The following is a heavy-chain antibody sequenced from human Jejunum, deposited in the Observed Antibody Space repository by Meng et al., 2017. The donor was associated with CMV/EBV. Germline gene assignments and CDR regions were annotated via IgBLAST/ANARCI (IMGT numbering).Heavy chain of an antibody. Sequence: GSISISSSSCVLIRQPPGKGLELIGSIYYSVITYYNPSLKSRVTISVDTSKNQFSLKLSSVTAADTAVYYCARHRGIAARPTYFDYWGQGTLVTVSS. CDR2: IYYSVIT. CDR1: GSISISSSS. CDR3: ARHRGIAARPTYFDY. J-gene: IGHJ4*02. V-gene: IGHV4-39*01. D-gene: IGHD6-6*01.